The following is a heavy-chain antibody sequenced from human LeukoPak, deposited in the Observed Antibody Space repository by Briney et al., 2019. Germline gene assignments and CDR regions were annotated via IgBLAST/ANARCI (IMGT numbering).Heavy chain of an antibody. CDR3: VRGGIRPGTYYNWFDP. CDR2: INPNSDAT. V-gene: IGHV1-2*02. CDR1: GYTCTDYY. Sequence: ASVKVSCKASGYTCTDYYVHWVRQAPGQGLEWMGWINPNSDATNYAQRFQGRITMTRDTSISTAFMELTLLSSDDTAVFYCVRGGIRPGTYYNWFDPWGQGTLVTVSS. J-gene: IGHJ5*02. D-gene: IGHD3-10*01.